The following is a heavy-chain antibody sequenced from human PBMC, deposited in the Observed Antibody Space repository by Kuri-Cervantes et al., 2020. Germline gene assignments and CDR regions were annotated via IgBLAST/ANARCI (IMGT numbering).Heavy chain of an antibody. CDR3: ARDRPLTVLRYFDDPNYYMDV. V-gene: IGHV1-2*04. Sequence: ASVKVSCKASGYTFTGYYMHWVRQAPGQGLEWMGWINPNSGGTNYAQKFQGWVTMARDTSISTAYMELSRLRSDDTAVYYCARDRPLTVLRYFDDPNYYMDVWGKGTTVTVSS. CDR2: INPNSGGT. CDR1: GYTFTGYY. D-gene: IGHD3-9*01. J-gene: IGHJ6*03.